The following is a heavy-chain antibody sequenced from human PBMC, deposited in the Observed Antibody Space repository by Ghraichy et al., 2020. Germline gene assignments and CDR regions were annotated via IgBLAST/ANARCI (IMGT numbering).Heavy chain of an antibody. CDR3: AKGVGWYSHFDY. CDR2: ISGSGGST. J-gene: IGHJ4*02. Sequence: GESLNISCAAPGFTFSSYAMSWVRQAPGKGLEWVSAISGSGGSTYYADSVKGRFTISRDNSKNTLYLQMNSLRAEDTAVYYCAKGVGWYSHFDYWGQGTLVTVSS. CDR1: GFTFSSYA. V-gene: IGHV3-23*01. D-gene: IGHD6-19*01.